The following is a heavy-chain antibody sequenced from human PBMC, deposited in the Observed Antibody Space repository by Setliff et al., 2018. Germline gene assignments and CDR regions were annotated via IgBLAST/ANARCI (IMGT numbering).Heavy chain of an antibody. CDR1: GGSISSSSYY. D-gene: IGHD3-3*01. J-gene: IGHJ6*03. CDR3: ARGITHYDFWSGYYLDYYYYMDV. Sequence: SETLSLTCTVSGGSISSSSYYWGWIRQPPGKGLEWIGSIYYSGSTYYNPSLKGRDTISVDTSKNQFSLKLSSVPAADTAVYYCARGITHYDFWSGYYLDYYYYMDVWGKGTTVTVSS. CDR2: IYYSGST. V-gene: IGHV4-39*07.